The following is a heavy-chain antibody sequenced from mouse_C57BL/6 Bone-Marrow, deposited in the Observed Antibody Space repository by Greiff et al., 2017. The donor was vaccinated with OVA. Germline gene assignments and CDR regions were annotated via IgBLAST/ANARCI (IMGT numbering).Heavy chain of an antibody. CDR1: GYTFTSYW. CDR3: AREHYSNFTLYYYAMDY. CDR2: IHPNSGST. D-gene: IGHD2-5*01. V-gene: IGHV1-64*01. J-gene: IGHJ4*01. Sequence: QVQLKQPGAELVKPGASVKLSCKASGYTFTSYWMHWVKQRPGQGLEWIGMIHPNSGSTNYNEKFKSKATLTVDKSSSTAYMQLSSLTSEDSAVYYCAREHYSNFTLYYYAMDYWGQGTSVTVSS.